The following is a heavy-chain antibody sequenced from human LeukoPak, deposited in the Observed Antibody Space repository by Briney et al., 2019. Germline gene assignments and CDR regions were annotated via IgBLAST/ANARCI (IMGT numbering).Heavy chain of an antibody. CDR2: IIPIFGTA. D-gene: IGHD6-13*01. CDR3: ARGVLYSSGWYSYYYYYMDV. V-gene: IGHV1-69*13. Sequence: GASVKVSCKASGGTFSSYAISWVRQAPGQGLEWMGGIIPIFGTANYAQKLQGRVTITADESTSTAYMELSSLRSEDTAVYYCARGVLYSSGWYSYYYYYMDVWGKGTTVTISS. CDR1: GGTFSSYA. J-gene: IGHJ6*03.